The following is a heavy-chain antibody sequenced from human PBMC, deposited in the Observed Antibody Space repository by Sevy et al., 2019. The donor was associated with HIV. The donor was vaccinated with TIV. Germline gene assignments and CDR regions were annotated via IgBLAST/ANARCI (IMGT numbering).Heavy chain of an antibody. CDR3: ASTRYCSGGSCYLKEEDAFDI. D-gene: IGHD2-15*01. Sequence: SETLSLTCTVSGGSISSYYWSWIRQPPGKGLEWIGYIYYSGSTNYNPSLKSRVTISVDTSKNQFSLKLSSVTAADTAVYYCASTRYCSGGSCYLKEEDAFDIWGQGTMVTVSS. V-gene: IGHV4-59*01. CDR2: IYYSGST. CDR1: GGSISSYY. J-gene: IGHJ3*02.